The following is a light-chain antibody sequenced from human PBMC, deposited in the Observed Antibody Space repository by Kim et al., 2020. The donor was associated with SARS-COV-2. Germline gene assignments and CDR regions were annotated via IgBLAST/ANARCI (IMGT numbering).Light chain of an antibody. Sequence: EIVLTQSPGTLSLSPGERATLSCRASQSVSSTYLVWYQQKPGQAPRLLIYGTSSRATGNPDRFSGSGSGTDFTLTISRLEPEDFAVYYCQHDANSPYTFGQGTKLAI. CDR3: QHDANSPYT. CDR1: QSVSSTY. CDR2: GTS. V-gene: IGKV3-20*01. J-gene: IGKJ2*01.